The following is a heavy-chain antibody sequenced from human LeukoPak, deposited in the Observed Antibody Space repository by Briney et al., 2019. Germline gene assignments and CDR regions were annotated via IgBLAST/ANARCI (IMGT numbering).Heavy chain of an antibody. CDR3: ARGGYSSSWSPYYFDY. CDR1: GFTFGDYA. CDR2: ISSSGGST. J-gene: IGHJ4*02. V-gene: IGHV3-64*01. Sequence: GGSLRLSCTASGFTFGDYAMHWVRQAPGKGLEYVSAISSSGGSTYYANSVKGRFTISRDNSKNTLYLQMGSLRAEDMAVYYCARGGYSSSWSPYYFDYWGQGTLVTVSS. D-gene: IGHD6-6*01.